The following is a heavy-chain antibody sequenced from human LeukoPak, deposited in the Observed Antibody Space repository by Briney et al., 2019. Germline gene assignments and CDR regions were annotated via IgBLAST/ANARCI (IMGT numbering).Heavy chain of an antibody. CDR3: ARPTSSSSGFWFDP. CDR2: IYYSGST. Sequence: SETLSLTCTVSGGSISSYYWSWIRQPPGKGLEWIGYIYYSGSTNYNPSLKSRVTISVDTSKNQVSLKLSSVTAADTAVYYCARPTSSSSGFWFDPWGQGTLVTVSS. D-gene: IGHD6-13*01. J-gene: IGHJ5*02. V-gene: IGHV4-59*08. CDR1: GGSISSYY.